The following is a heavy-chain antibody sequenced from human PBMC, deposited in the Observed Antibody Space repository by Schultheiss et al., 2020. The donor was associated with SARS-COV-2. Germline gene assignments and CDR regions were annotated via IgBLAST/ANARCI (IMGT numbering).Heavy chain of an antibody. CDR1: GFTFSSYA. CDR3: AKVRWELLQAFDY. J-gene: IGHJ4*02. D-gene: IGHD1-26*01. V-gene: IGHV3-48*04. CDR2: ISSSGSTI. Sequence: GESLKISCAASGFTFSSYAMSWVRQAPGKGLEWVSYISSSGSTIYYADSVKGRFTISRDNAKNSLYLQMNSLRAEDTAVYYCAKVRWELLQAFDYWGQGTLVTVSS.